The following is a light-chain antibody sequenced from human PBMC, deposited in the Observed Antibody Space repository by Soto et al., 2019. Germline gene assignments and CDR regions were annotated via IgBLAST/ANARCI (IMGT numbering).Light chain of an antibody. V-gene: IGKV1-12*01. J-gene: IGKJ5*01. Sequence: DIPMTQSPSTLSASVGDRVTITCRASQSISSWLAWYQQKPGKAPKIMIYAASTLQSGVPSRFSGSGSGTDCTLTINSLQPEDFATYYCQQAYSFPITFGQGTRLEIK. CDR1: QSISSW. CDR3: QQAYSFPIT. CDR2: AAS.